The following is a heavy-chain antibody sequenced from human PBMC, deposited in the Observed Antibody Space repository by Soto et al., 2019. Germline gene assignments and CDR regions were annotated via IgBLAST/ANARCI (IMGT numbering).Heavy chain of an antibody. V-gene: IGHV3-30-3*01. CDR2: ISYDGSNK. J-gene: IGHJ4*03. CDR3: ARVSEGDYLYE. D-gene: IGHD4-17*01. CDR1: GFTFSSYA. Sequence: GGSLRLSCAASGFTFSSYAMHWVRQAPGKGLEWVAVISYDGSNKYYADSVKGRFTISRDNSKNTLYLQMNSLRAEDTAVYYWARVSEGDYLYEGGERTLATVS.